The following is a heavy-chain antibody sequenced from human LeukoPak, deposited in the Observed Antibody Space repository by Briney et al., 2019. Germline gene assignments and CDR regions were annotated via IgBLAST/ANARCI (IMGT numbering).Heavy chain of an antibody. CDR3: AGITMIVVARSYWYFDL. CDR1: GGSISSYY. D-gene: IGHD3-22*01. J-gene: IGHJ2*01. V-gene: IGHV4-4*09. CDR2: IYTSGST. Sequence: SETLSLTCTVSGGSISSYYWSWIRQPPDKGLEWIGYIYTSGSTNYNPSLKSRVTISVDTSKNQFSLKLSSVTAADTAVYYCAGITMIVVARSYWYFDLWGRGTLVTVSS.